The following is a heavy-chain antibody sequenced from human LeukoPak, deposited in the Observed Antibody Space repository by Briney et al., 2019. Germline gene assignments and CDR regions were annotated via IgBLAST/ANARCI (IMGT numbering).Heavy chain of an antibody. CDR1: GGSISSSSYF. CDR2: IYYSGST. J-gene: IGHJ4*02. V-gene: IGHV4-39*01. Sequence: PSETLSLTCTVSGGSISSSSYFWGWIRQPPGKGLEWIGTIYYSGSTYYNPSLKSRVTISVDTSKNQFSLKLSSVTAADTAVYYCASRYDYSNYIDYWGQGTLVTVSS. CDR3: ASRYDYSNYIDY. D-gene: IGHD4-11*01.